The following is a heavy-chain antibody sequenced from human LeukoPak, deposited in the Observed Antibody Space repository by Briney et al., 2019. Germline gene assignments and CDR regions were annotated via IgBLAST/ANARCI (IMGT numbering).Heavy chain of an antibody. J-gene: IGHJ4*02. Sequence: SQTLSLTCAISGDSFSSNSAAWNWIRQSPSRGLEWLGRTYYRSKRYNDYAVSVKSRITINPDTSKNQFSLQLNSVTPEDTAAYYCARDGGSSGWFFDCWGQGTLVTVSS. D-gene: IGHD6-19*01. CDR2: TYYRSKRYN. V-gene: IGHV6-1*01. CDR1: GDSFSSNSAA. CDR3: ARDGGSSGWFFDC.